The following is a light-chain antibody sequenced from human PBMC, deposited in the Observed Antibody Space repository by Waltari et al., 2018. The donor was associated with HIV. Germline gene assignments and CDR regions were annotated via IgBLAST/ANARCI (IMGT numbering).Light chain of an antibody. CDR1: RSDIGAYNS. V-gene: IGLV2-14*03. Sequence: QSALTQPASVSGSPGQSITISCSGTRSDIGAYNSVAWYQQNPGIPPKLVIYDFSNRPSGLSSRFSVSKSANTASLTISGLQPDDEADYYCSSYTDTATLVFGTGTKVTVL. J-gene: IGLJ1*01. CDR3: SSYTDTATLV. CDR2: DFS.